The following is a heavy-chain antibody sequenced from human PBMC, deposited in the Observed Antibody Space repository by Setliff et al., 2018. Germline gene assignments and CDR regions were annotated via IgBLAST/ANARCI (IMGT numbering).Heavy chain of an antibody. Sequence: ASVKVSCKASGYTFTGYYMHWVRQAPGQGLEWMGWINPNSGGTNFAQNFQGRVTMTRDTSINTAYMELSRLRSDDTAVYYCARATTYSSGWYYEYNWFDPWGQGTLVTVSS. J-gene: IGHJ5*02. CDR1: GYTFTGYY. CDR3: ARATTYSSGWYYEYNWFDP. V-gene: IGHV1-2*02. CDR2: INPNSGGT. D-gene: IGHD6-19*01.